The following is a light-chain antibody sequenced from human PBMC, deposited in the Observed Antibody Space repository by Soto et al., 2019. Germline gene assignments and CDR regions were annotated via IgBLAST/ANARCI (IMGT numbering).Light chain of an antibody. CDR2: GAS. J-gene: IGKJ3*01. CDR3: QQAGT. V-gene: IGKV3-15*01. Sequence: EIVMTQSPATLSVSPGERATLSCRASQSVSSNLAWYQQKPGQAPRLLIYGASTRATGIPARFSGSGSGTEFTLTISSLQSEDFVVYYCQQAGTFGPGTKVDIK. CDR1: QSVSSN.